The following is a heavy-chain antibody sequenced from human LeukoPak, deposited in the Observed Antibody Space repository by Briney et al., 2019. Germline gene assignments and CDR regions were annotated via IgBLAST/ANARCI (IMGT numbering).Heavy chain of an antibody. CDR2: ILHDGRNK. Sequence: GGSLRLSCVASEFTFSSSAMHWVRQAPGKGLEWGAVILHDGRNKYYTDSVKGRFTISRDNSKSTLYLQMNSLRPEDTAVYYCAREPSGSPSYDAFDTWGQGTMVTVSS. J-gene: IGHJ3*02. D-gene: IGHD1-26*01. CDR1: EFTFSSSA. V-gene: IGHV3-30*03. CDR3: AREPSGSPSYDAFDT.